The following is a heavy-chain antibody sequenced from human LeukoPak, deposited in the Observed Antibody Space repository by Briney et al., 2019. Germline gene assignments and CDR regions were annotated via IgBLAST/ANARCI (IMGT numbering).Heavy chain of an antibody. CDR1: GSTFSSYT. J-gene: IGHJ6*03. V-gene: IGHV3-48*04. CDR3: AREYDSSGYSYYYYYMDV. D-gene: IGHD3-22*01. Sequence: GGSLRLSCGASGSTFSSYTMNWVRQAPGKGLEWVSYITSSSSIIYYADSVKGRFTISRDNAKNSLYLQMNSLRAEDTAVYYCAREYDSSGYSYYYYYMDVWGKGTTVTVSS. CDR2: ITSSSSII.